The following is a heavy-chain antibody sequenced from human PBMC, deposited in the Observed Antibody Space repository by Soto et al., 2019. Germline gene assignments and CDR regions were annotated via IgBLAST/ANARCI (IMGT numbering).Heavy chain of an antibody. CDR2: ISGSGGRT. V-gene: IGHV3-23*01. CDR3: ARQDTAMNYGMDV. D-gene: IGHD5-18*01. Sequence: GGSLRLSCAASGFTFSSYAMSWVRQAPGKGLEWVSGISGSGGRTYYADSVKGRFTISRDNSKNTLYLQMNSLRAEDTAVYYCARQDTAMNYGMDVWGQGTTVTVSS. J-gene: IGHJ6*02. CDR1: GFTFSSYA.